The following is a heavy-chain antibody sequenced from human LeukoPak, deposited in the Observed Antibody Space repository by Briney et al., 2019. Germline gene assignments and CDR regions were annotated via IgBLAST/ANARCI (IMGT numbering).Heavy chain of an antibody. J-gene: IGHJ4*02. CDR1: GYTLTELS. Sequence: VSVKVSCKVSGYTLTELSMHWVRQAPGKGLEWMGGFDPEDGETIYAQKFQGRVTMTEDTSTDTAYMELRSLRSDDTAVYYCARGGENYFDYWGQGTLVTVSS. CDR3: ARGGENYFDY. V-gene: IGHV1-24*01. D-gene: IGHD3-10*01. CDR2: FDPEDGET.